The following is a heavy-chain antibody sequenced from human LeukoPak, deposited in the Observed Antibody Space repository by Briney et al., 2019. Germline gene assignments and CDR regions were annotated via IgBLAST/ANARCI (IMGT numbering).Heavy chain of an antibody. CDR3: ARAGHVDFYYYYYMDV. Sequence: GGSLRLSCAASGFTFSSYAMSWVRQAPGKGLEWVSAISDSGGSTYYADSVKGRFTISRDNSKNTVYLQMNSLRAEDTAVYYCARAGHVDFYYYYYMDVWGKGTTVTVSS. D-gene: IGHD3-3*01. CDR2: ISDSGGST. J-gene: IGHJ6*03. V-gene: IGHV3-23*01. CDR1: GFTFSSYA.